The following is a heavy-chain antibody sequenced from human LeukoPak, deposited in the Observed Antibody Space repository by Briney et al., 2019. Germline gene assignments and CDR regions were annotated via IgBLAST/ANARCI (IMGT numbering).Heavy chain of an antibody. V-gene: IGHV3-64D*06. CDR2: ISSNGGST. D-gene: IGHD2-2*02. CDR1: GFTFSSYA. CDR3: VKGAYMALYYFDY. J-gene: IGHJ4*02. Sequence: GGSLRLSCSAPGFTFSSYAMHWVRQAPGKGLEYVSAISSNGGSTYYADSVKGRFTISRDNSKNTLYLQMSSLRAEDTAVYYCVKGAYMALYYFDYWGQGTLVTVSS.